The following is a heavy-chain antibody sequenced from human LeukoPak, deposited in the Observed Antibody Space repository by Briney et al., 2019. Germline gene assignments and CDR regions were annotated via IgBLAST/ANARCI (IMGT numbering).Heavy chain of an antibody. V-gene: IGHV1-18*01. CDR2: ISAYNGNT. CDR1: GYTFTSYG. Sequence: ASVKVSCKASGYTFTSYGISWVRQARGQGLEWRGWISAYNGNTNYAQKLQGRVTMTTDTSTSTAYMELSSLRSDDTAVYYCARIPSTIFGVVTPNWFDPWGQGTLVTVSS. D-gene: IGHD3-3*01. J-gene: IGHJ5*02. CDR3: ARIPSTIFGVVTPNWFDP.